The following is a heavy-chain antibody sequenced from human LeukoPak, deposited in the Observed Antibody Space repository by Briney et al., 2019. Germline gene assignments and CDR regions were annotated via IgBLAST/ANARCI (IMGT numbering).Heavy chain of an antibody. V-gene: IGHV1-8*01. CDR3: VFMYNWNYVIRY. CDR2: MNPNSGNT. CDR1: GYTFTSYD. J-gene: IGHJ4*02. D-gene: IGHD1-7*01. Sequence: ASVKVSCKASGYTFTSYDINWVRQVTGQGLEWMGWMNPNSGNTGYAQKFQGRVTMTRNTSISTAYMELSSLRSEDTAVYYCVFMYNWNYVIRYWGQGTLVTVSS.